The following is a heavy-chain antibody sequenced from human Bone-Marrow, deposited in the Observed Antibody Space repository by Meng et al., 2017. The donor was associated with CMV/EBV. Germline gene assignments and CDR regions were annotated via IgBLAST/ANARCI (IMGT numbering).Heavy chain of an antibody. Sequence: GGSLRLSCTASRFTFSRYAMHWVRQAPGKGLEWVALISYDGSNKDYADSVKGRFTISRDNSKHTVYLQMNSLRVEDTAVYYCARDPGYDFWSGYYTPGSYYGMDVWGQGTTVTVSS. CDR1: RFTFSRYA. CDR3: ARDPGYDFWSGYYTPGSYYGMDV. CDR2: ISYDGSNK. J-gene: IGHJ6*02. V-gene: IGHV3-30*04. D-gene: IGHD3-3*01.